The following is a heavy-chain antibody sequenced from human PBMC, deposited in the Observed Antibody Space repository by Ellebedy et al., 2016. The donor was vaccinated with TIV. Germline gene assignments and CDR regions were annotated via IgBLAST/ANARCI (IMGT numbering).Heavy chain of an antibody. Sequence: GESLKIPCKGSGYRFTSYWLSWVRQMPGKGLEWKGRVDPSDSYTDYSPSSQGHVTISADKSISTAYLQWSSLKASDTAMYYCARFISWFDPWGQGTLVTVSS. CDR1: GYRFTSYW. CDR2: VDPSDSYT. D-gene: IGHD3-10*01. J-gene: IGHJ5*02. CDR3: ARFISWFDP. V-gene: IGHV5-10-1*01.